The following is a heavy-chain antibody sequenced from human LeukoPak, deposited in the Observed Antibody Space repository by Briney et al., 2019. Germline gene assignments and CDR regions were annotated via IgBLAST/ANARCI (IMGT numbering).Heavy chain of an antibody. CDR3: ARTIGGVAAAGTDVDAFDI. CDR1: GFTFSSYA. CDR2: ISYDGSNK. Sequence: PGGSLRLSCAASGFTFSSYAMHWVRQAPGKGLEWVAVISYDGSNKYYADSVKGRFTISRDNSKNTLYLQMNSLRAEDTAVYYCARTIGGVAAAGTDVDAFDIWGQGTMVTVSS. V-gene: IGHV3-30-3*01. D-gene: IGHD6-13*01. J-gene: IGHJ3*02.